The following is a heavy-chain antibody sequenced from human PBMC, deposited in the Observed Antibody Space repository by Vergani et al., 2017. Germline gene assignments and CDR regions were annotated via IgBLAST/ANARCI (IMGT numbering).Heavy chain of an antibody. D-gene: IGHD6-13*01. CDR1: GGSISSGDYY. J-gene: IGHJ4*02. CDR2: IYYSGSP. CDR3: ASSRYSSSWYAGLFDY. Sequence: QVQLQESGPGLVTPSQTLSLTCTVSGGSISSGDYYWSWIRQPPGKGLDWIGYIYYSGSPYYNPSLKSRVTISVDTSKNQFSLKLSSVTAADTAVYYCASSRYSSSWYAGLFDYWGQGTLVTVSS. V-gene: IGHV4-30-4*01.